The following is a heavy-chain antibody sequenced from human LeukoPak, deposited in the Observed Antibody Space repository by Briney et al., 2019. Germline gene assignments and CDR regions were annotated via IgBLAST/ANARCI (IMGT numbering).Heavy chain of an antibody. CDR3: AKDLSLRSSDWYPGFDS. J-gene: IGHJ4*02. CDR1: GFTFSSYG. D-gene: IGHD6-19*01. CDR2: ISESGGRT. V-gene: IGHV3-23*01. Sequence: GRSLRLSCAASGFTFSSYGMHWVRQAPGKGLEWISVISESGGRTYYADSVKGRFTISTDNSKNTLYLQMNSLRAEDTAVYYCAKDLSLRSSDWYPGFDSWGQGTLVTVSS.